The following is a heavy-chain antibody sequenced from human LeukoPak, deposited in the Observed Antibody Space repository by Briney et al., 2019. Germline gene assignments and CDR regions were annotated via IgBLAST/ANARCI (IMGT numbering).Heavy chain of an antibody. CDR1: GGSFSGYY. J-gene: IGHJ4*02. D-gene: IGHD4-17*01. CDR2: INHSGST. V-gene: IGHV4-34*01. Sequence: SETLSLTCAVYGGSFSGYYWSWIRQPPGTGLEWIGEINHSGSTNYNPSLKSRVTISVDTSKNQFSLKLSSVTAADTAVYYCASRDYGGNSAKFDYWGQGTLVTVSS. CDR3: ASRDYGGNSAKFDY.